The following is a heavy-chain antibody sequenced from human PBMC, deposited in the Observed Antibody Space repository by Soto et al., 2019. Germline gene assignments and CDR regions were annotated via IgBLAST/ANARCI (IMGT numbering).Heavy chain of an antibody. CDR1: GGSISSYY. CDR3: ARGLGQWLEFSYYYYYMDV. D-gene: IGHD6-19*01. J-gene: IGHJ6*03. Sequence: PSETLSLTCTVSGGSISSYYWSWIRQPPGKGLEWIGYIHYSGSTTYNPSLKSRVTISLDTSKNQFSLKLSSVSAADTAVYYCARGLGQWLEFSYYYYYMDVWGKGTTVTVSS. CDR2: IHYSGST. V-gene: IGHV4-59*01.